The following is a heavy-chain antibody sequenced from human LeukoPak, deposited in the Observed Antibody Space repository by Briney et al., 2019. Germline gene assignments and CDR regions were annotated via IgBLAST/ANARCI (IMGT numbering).Heavy chain of an antibody. D-gene: IGHD3-3*01. J-gene: IGHJ5*02. Sequence: GGSLRLSCAASGFTFSSYAMSWVRQAPGKGLEWVSAISGSGGSTYYADSVKGRFTISRDKSKNTQYLQMNSLRAEDTAVYYCAKTGGLVWSGYYTRFDPWGQGTLVTVSS. V-gene: IGHV3-23*01. CDR1: GFTFSSYA. CDR2: ISGSGGST. CDR3: AKTGGLVWSGYYTRFDP.